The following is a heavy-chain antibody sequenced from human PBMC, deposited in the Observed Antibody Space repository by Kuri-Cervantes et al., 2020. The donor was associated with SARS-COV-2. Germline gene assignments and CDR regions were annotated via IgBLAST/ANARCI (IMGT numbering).Heavy chain of an antibody. CDR2: ISGSGGST. CDR1: GFTFSSYA. V-gene: IGHV3-23*01. Sequence: GESLKISCAASGFTFSSYAMSWVRQAPGKGLELVSAISGSGGSTYYADSVKGRFTISRDNSKNTLYLQMNSLGAEDTAVYYCAKEGGYCTNGVCYLAVDYWGQGTLVTVSS. J-gene: IGHJ4*02. CDR3: AKEGGYCTNGVCYLAVDY. D-gene: IGHD2-8*01.